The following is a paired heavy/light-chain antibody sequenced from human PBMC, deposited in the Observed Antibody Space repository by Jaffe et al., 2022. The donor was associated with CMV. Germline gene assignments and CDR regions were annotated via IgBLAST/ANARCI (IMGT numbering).Light chain of an antibody. CDR2: EVT. Sequence: QSALTQPASVSGSPGQSITISCTGTSSDVGSYDRVSWYQQHPGKAPKLMIYEVTKWPSGVSDRFSGSKSGNMASLTISGLQAEDEADYYCCSYAGSSTWVFGGGTKLTVL. V-gene: IGLV2-23*02. CDR1: SSDVGSYDR. J-gene: IGLJ3*02. CDR3: CSYAGSSTWV.
Heavy chain of an antibody. CDR1: DGSISSYY. Sequence: QVQLQESGPGLVKPSETLSLTCTVSDGSISSYYWSWIRQPPGKGLEWIGYIYYSGSTHYNPSLKSRLTISLDTSENQVSLRLNSVTAADTAVYYCVRYSSSWYAFRYWGQGSLVTVSS. V-gene: IGHV4-59*08. CDR3: VRYSSSWYAFRY. CDR2: IYYSGST. D-gene: IGHD6-13*01. J-gene: IGHJ4*02.